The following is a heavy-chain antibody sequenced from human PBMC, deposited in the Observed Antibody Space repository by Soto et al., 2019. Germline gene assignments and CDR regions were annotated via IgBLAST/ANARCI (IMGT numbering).Heavy chain of an antibody. CDR3: ARRVFVWGSYRYFYWFDP. J-gene: IGHJ5*02. CDR1: GDSITRGDYY. CDR2: KHLNGST. D-gene: IGHD3-16*02. V-gene: IGHV4-30-4*01. Sequence: PSETLSLTCTVSGDSITRGDYYSSWIRQPPGKGLAWIGYKHLNGSTYYNPSLKSRVTISVDTSRNQFSLKLSSVTAADTAVYYCARRVFVWGSYRYFYWFDPWGQGTLVTVSS.